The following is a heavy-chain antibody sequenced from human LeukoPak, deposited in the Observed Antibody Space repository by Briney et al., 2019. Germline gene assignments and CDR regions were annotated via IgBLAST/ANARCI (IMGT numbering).Heavy chain of an antibody. CDR3: ARDRGNDYFDS. CDR1: GVSLSSHG. CDR2: TWSDGRSE. Sequence: GGSLRLSCVVSGVSLSSHGMHWVRQAPGKRLEWLTFTWSDGRSEYYADSVKGRFSDSRDNSKNTVYLQIDSLRVEDTAVYYCARDRGNDYFDSWGQGTLVTVSS. V-gene: IGHV3-33*01. J-gene: IGHJ4*02.